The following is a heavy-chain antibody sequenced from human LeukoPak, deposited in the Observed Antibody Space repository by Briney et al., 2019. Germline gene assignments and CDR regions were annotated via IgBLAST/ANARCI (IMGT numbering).Heavy chain of an antibody. CDR1: GFTFDDYA. D-gene: IGHD3-3*01. V-gene: IGHV3-43D*03. CDR3: AKDQGKNYDFWSGYYKSWFDP. J-gene: IGHJ5*02. Sequence: GGSLRLSSAASGFTFDDYAMHWVRQAPGKGLEWVSLISWDGGSTYYADSVKGRFTISRDNSKNSLYLQMNSLRAEDTALYYCAKDQGKNYDFWSGYYKSWFDPWGQGTLVTVSS. CDR2: ISWDGGST.